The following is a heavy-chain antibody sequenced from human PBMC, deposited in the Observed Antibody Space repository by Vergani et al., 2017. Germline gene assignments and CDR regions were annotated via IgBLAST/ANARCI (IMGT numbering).Heavy chain of an antibody. D-gene: IGHD3-16*01. CDR3: AREVWGNDYYYYYMDV. CDR2: IYYSGST. V-gene: IGHV4-59*01. CDR1: GGSISSYY. Sequence: QVQLQESGPGLVKPSETLSLTCTVSGGSISSYYWSWIRQPPGKGLEWIGYIYYSGSTNYNPSLKSRVTISVDKSKNQFSLKLSSVTAADTAVYYCAREVWGNDYYYYYMDVWGKGTTVIVSS. J-gene: IGHJ6*03.